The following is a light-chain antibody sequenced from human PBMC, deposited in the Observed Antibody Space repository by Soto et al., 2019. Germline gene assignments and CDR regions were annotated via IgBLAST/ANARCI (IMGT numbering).Light chain of an antibody. J-gene: IGLJ3*02. CDR3: TSYVGNDIWV. CDR2: EVT. Sequence: QSALTQPPSASGSTGQSVTISCTGPSSDVGAYKYVSWYQQYPGKAPKLMIYEVTKRPSGVPDRFSGSKSGNTASLTVSGLQAEDEADYYCTSYVGNDIWVFGGGTKVTVL. CDR1: SSDVGAYKY. V-gene: IGLV2-8*01.